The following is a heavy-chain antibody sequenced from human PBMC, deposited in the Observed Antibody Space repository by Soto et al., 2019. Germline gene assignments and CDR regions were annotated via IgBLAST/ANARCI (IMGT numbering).Heavy chain of an antibody. CDR1: GGSISSSSYY. V-gene: IGHV4-39*01. D-gene: IGHD3-9*01. CDR2: IYYSGTT. CDR3: ARHRGYYDILTGYYTELNFDY. Sequence: SETLSLTCTVSGGSISSSSYYWGWIRQPPGKWLVWIGSIYYSGTTYYNPSLKSRVTISVDTSKNQFSLKLSSVTAADTAVYYCARHRGYYDILTGYYTELNFDYWGQGTLVTVS. J-gene: IGHJ4*02.